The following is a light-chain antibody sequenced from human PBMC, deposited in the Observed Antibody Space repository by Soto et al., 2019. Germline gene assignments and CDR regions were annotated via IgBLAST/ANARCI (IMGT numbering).Light chain of an antibody. CDR3: SSYTSSSTVV. V-gene: IGLV2-14*01. J-gene: IGLJ2*01. CDR1: NSDAGGYNY. Sequence: QSARTQPASVSGSPGQSITISCTGTNSDAGGYNYVSWYQQHPGKAPKLMIYDVSNRPSGVSNRFSGSKSGNTASLTISGLQAEDEADYYCSSYTSSSTVVFGGGTKLTVL. CDR2: DVS.